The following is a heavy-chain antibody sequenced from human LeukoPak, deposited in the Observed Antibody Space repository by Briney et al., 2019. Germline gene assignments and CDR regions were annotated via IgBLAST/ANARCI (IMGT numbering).Heavy chain of an antibody. J-gene: IGHJ4*02. Sequence: PGGSLRLSCAASGFTLSRFSMHWVRQAPGKGLEWLSYISSSSSTIYYADSVKGRFTISRDNAKNSLYLQMNSLRDEDTAVYYCARETTTPMVRGVIRTTPFGYWGQGTLVTVSS. CDR3: ARETTTPMVRGVIRTTPFGY. V-gene: IGHV3-48*02. D-gene: IGHD3-10*01. CDR2: ISSSSSTI. CDR1: GFTLSRFS.